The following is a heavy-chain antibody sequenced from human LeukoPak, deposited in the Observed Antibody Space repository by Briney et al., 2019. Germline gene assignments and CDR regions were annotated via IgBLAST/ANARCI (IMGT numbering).Heavy chain of an antibody. CDR1: GYSFTSYW. D-gene: IGHD6-13*01. CDR3: ASRQAVAFDAFDI. V-gene: IGHV5-51*01. Sequence: GESPLISCKGSGYSFTSYWIGWVRQMPGKGLEWMGIIYPGDSDTRYSPSFQGQVTISADKSISTAYLQWSSLKASDTAIYYCASRQAVAFDAFDIWGQGTRVPVSS. CDR2: IYPGDSDT. J-gene: IGHJ3*02.